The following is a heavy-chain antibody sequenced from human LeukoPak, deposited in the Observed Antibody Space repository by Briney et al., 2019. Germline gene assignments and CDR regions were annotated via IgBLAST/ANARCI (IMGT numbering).Heavy chain of an antibody. D-gene: IGHD1-26*01. J-gene: IGHJ3*02. CDR3: ARTSRSGSLTSAFDI. Sequence: GGSLRLSCAASGFTVSSYYMTWVRQASGKGLECVSVIYIGGNTYHADSVKGRFTISRDSSKNTLYLQMNSLRAEDTAVYYCARTSRSGSLTSAFDIWGQGTMVTVSS. V-gene: IGHV3-53*01. CDR1: GFTVSSYY. CDR2: IYIGGNT.